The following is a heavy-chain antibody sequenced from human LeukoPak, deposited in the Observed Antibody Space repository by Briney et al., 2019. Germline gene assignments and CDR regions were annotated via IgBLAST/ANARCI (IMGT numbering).Heavy chain of an antibody. D-gene: IGHD6-19*01. CDR2: IRYDGSNK. Sequence: GGSLRLSCAASGFTFSSYGMHWVRQAPGKGLEWVAFIRYDGSNKYYADSVKGRFTTSRDNFKNTLYLQMNSLRAEDTAVYYCANTAVAGKRLGYFDYWGQGTLVTVSS. V-gene: IGHV3-30*02. J-gene: IGHJ4*02. CDR3: ANTAVAGKRLGYFDY. CDR1: GFTFSSYG.